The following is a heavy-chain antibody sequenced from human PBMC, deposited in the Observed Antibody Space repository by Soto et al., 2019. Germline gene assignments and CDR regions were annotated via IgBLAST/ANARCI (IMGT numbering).Heavy chain of an antibody. Sequence: AGGSLRLSCAASGFTFTTYAMSWVRQAPGKGLEWVSIISASGGNTYYGDSVKGRFTISRDNSKNTLCLQMNSLRAEDTAIYYCAKKGQAAVGNNWFAPWGQGTLVTVSS. CDR1: GFTFTTYA. V-gene: IGHV3-23*01. CDR2: ISASGGNT. D-gene: IGHD6-13*01. J-gene: IGHJ5*02. CDR3: AKKGQAAVGNNWFAP.